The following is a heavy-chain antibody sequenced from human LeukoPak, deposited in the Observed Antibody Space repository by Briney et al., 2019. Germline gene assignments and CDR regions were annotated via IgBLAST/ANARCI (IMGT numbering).Heavy chain of an antibody. CDR3: ARARKVVVAAAE. CDR2: IIPIFGTA. CDR1: GGTFSSYA. J-gene: IGHJ4*02. Sequence: RASVKVSCKASGGTFSSYAISWVRQAPGQGLEWMGRIIPIFGTANYAQKFQSRVTITADKSTSTAYMELSSLRSEDTAVYYCARARKVVVAAAEWGRGTLVTVSS. V-gene: IGHV1-69*06. D-gene: IGHD2-15*01.